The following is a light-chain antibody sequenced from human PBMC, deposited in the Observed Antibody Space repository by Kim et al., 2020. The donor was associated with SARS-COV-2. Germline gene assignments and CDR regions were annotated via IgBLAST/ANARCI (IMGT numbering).Light chain of an antibody. CDR3: QQCKSLPLT. J-gene: IGKJ4*01. Sequence: DIQMTQSPSSLSASVGDRVTITCQASQDISNCLNWYQQKPGKAPNLLIYGASNLETGVPSRFSGSGSGTDFTLTISSLQPEDFATYSCQQCKSLPLTFGGGTKVDIK. CDR1: QDISNC. V-gene: IGKV1-33*01. CDR2: GAS.